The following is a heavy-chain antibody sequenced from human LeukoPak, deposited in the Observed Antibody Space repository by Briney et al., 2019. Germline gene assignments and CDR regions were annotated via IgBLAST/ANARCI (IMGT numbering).Heavy chain of an antibody. D-gene: IGHD2-15*01. Sequence: GGSLRLSCAASGFTFSSYSMNWVRQAPGKGLEWVSYISSSSSTIYYADSVKGRFTISRDNAKNSLYLQMNSLRAEDTAVYYCAREGYCSGGSCDYGMDVWGQGTTVTVSS. J-gene: IGHJ6*02. CDR1: GFTFSSYS. CDR2: ISSSSSTI. V-gene: IGHV3-48*01. CDR3: AREGYCSGGSCDYGMDV.